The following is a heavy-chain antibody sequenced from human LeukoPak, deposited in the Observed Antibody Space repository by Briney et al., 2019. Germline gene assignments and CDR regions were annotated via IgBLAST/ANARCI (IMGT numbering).Heavy chain of an antibody. CDR2: IRQDGGQT. CDR1: GFTISSYW. V-gene: IGHV3-7*01. D-gene: IGHD5-24*01. Sequence: GGSLRLSCAASGFTISSYWMSWVRQAPGKGLEWVANIRQDGGQTYCVDSVKGRFTISRDNAKNSLYLQVNSLRAEDTAVYYCARDKHNPGSAFDIWGQGTMLTVSS. J-gene: IGHJ3*02. CDR3: ARDKHNPGSAFDI.